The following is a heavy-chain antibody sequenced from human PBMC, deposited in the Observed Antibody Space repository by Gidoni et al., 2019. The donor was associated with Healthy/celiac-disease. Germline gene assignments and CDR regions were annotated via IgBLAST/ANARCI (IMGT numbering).Heavy chain of an antibody. CDR1: GGSFSSYA. D-gene: IGHD6-6*01. J-gene: IGHJ5*02. V-gene: IGHV1-69*06. CDR2: IIPIFGTA. Sequence: QMQTVHSGAAGEKPGPSVKVSGKASGGSFSSYAISWVRQAPGQGLEWMGGIIPIFGTANYAQKFQGRVTITADKSTSTAYVELSSLRSEDTAVYYCARGGIWQLARDWFDPWGQGTLVTVSS. CDR3: ARGGIWQLARDWFDP.